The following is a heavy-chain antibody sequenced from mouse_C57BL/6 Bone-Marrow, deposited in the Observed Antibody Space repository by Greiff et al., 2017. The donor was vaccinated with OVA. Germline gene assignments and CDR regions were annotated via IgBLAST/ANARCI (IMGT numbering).Heavy chain of an antibody. CDR3: ARNEDWDVRGFAY. V-gene: IGHV2-2*01. Sequence: VKLVESGPGLVQPSQSLSITCTVSGFSLTSYGVHWVRQSPGKGLEWLGVIWSGGSTDYNAAFISRLSISKDNSKSQVFFKMNSLQADDTAIYYCARNEDWDVRGFAYWGQGTLVTVSA. CDR1: GFSLTSYG. CDR2: IWSGGST. J-gene: IGHJ3*01. D-gene: IGHD4-1*01.